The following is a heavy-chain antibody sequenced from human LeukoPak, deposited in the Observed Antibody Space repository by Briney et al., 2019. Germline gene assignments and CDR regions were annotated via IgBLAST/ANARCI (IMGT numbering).Heavy chain of an antibody. CDR1: GFTFSSYA. Sequence: GGSLRLSCAASGFTFSSYAMSWIRQAPGKGLEWVSAISGSGGSTYYADSVKGRFTISRDNSKNTLYLQMNSLRAEDTAVYYCASDVYDILTGYGSFDIWGQGTMVTVSS. CDR2: ISGSGGST. CDR3: ASDVYDILTGYGSFDI. J-gene: IGHJ3*02. D-gene: IGHD3-9*01. V-gene: IGHV3-23*01.